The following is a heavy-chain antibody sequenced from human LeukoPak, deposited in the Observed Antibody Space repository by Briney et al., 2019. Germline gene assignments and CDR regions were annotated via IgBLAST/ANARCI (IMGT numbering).Heavy chain of an antibody. J-gene: IGHJ4*02. CDR3: AKADYYDSSGYPDY. V-gene: IGHV3-23*01. Sequence: GGSLRLSCAASGFTFSSYAMSWVRQAPGKGLAWISTVSASGDSTSYADSVKGRFTISRDNSKNTLYLQMNSLRAEDTAVYYCAKADYYDSSGYPDYWGQGTLVTVSS. CDR1: GFTFSSYA. CDR2: VSASGDST. D-gene: IGHD3-22*01.